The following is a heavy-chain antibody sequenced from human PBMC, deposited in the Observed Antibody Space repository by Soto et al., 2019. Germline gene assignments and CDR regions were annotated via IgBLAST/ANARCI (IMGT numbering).Heavy chain of an antibody. V-gene: IGHV1-69*02. J-gene: IGHJ4*02. CDR2: INPILSMS. CDR3: ATSYGSGYRAFDY. D-gene: IGHD3-10*01. CDR1: GDTFSFYT. Sequence: QVQLVQSGAEVKKPGSSVKVSCKASGDTFSFYTINWVRQAPGLGLEWVGRINPILSMSNYAQKFQGRVTMTADQSTSTAYMELRSLRSEDTAMYYCATSYGSGYRAFDYWGQGALVTVAS.